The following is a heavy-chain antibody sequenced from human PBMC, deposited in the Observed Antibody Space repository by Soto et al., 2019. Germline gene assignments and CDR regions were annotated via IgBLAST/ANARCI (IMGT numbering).Heavy chain of an antibody. Sequence: QVQLVQSGAEEKKPGASVKVSCKASGYTFTSYAMHWVRQAPGQRLEWMGWINAGNGNTKYSQKFQGRVTITRDTSASTAYMELSSLRSEDTAVYYCARGYSSGYSYYYGMDVWGQGTTVTVSS. CDR3: ARGYSSGYSYYYGMDV. V-gene: IGHV1-3*05. CDR1: GYTFTSYA. D-gene: IGHD5-18*01. CDR2: INAGNGNT. J-gene: IGHJ6*02.